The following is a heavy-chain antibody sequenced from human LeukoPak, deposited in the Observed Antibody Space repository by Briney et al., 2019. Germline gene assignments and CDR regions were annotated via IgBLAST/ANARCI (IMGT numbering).Heavy chain of an antibody. CDR3: ARDSSSSSRYNYYGMDV. Sequence: SETLSLTCTVSGGSISSYYWSWIRQPPGKGLEWIGYIYYSGSTNYNPSLKSRVTISVDTSKNQFSLKLSSVTAADTAVYYCARDSSSSSRYNYYGMDVWGQGTTVTVSS. D-gene: IGHD6-13*01. J-gene: IGHJ6*02. CDR2: IYYSGST. CDR1: GGSISSYY. V-gene: IGHV4-59*01.